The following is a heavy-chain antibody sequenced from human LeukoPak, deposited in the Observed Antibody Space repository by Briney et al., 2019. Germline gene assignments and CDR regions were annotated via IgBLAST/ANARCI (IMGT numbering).Heavy chain of an antibody. CDR2: IYSGGST. CDR3: ARGNKGLDAFDI. Sequence: GGSLRLSCAASGFTVSSNYMSWVRQAPGKGLEWVSVIYSGGSTYYADSVKGRLTISRDNSKNTLYLQMNSLRAEDTAVYYCARGNKGLDAFDIWGQGTMVTVSS. D-gene: IGHD1/OR15-1a*01. CDR1: GFTVSSNY. V-gene: IGHV3-66*01. J-gene: IGHJ3*02.